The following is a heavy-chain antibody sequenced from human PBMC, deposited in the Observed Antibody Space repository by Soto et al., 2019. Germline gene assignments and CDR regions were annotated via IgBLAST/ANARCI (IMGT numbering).Heavy chain of an antibody. J-gene: IGHJ4*02. CDR3: ARVSGIAVAEV. CDR2: INAGNGNT. V-gene: IGHV1-3*01. Sequence: QVQLVQSGAEVKKPGASVKVSCKASGYTFTSYAMHWVRQAPGQRLEWMGWINAGNGNTKYSQKFQGRVTITRDTPGSTAYMEWSSLRSEATAVYSWARVSGIAVAEVWGQGTLVTVSS. D-gene: IGHD6-19*01. CDR1: GYTFTSYA.